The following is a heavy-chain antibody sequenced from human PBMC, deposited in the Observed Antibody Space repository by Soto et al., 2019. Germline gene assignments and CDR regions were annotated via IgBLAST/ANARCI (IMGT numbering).Heavy chain of an antibody. Sequence: ASGTLSLTCAVYGEAFSGYDWSWIRKTPGKGLEWIGEINQSGITNYNPSLKSRVTISEHTSRNQFSLKLTSVTAADTAIYYCARGGRGGSRPTNSWGQGTPVTVSS. V-gene: IGHV4-34*01. D-gene: IGHD3-10*01. CDR3: ARGGRGGSRPTNS. CDR2: INQSGIT. J-gene: IGHJ4*02. CDR1: GEAFSGYD.